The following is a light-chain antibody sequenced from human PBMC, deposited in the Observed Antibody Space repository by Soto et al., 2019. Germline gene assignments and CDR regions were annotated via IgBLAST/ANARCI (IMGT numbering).Light chain of an antibody. CDR2: SVS. CDR3: QQYGALAVT. Sequence: EVVLTQSPGTPSLSPGEGATLSCRASQSVRGNSLAWSQQKPGQAPRLLIYSVSSTATGIPDRFSGSGSGTDCTLTISRLEPEDFAVYYCQQYGALAVTLGPGITVDIK. V-gene: IGKV3-20*01. CDR1: QSVRGNS. J-gene: IGKJ3*01.